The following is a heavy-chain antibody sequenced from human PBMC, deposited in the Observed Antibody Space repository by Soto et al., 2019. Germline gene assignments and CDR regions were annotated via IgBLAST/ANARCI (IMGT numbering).Heavy chain of an antibody. D-gene: IGHD3-10*01. CDR3: ATLLWFGELSFDY. Sequence: ASVKVSCKASGYTFTGYYMHWVRQAPGQGLEWMGWINPNSGGTNYAQKFQGRVTMTRNTSISTAYMELSSLRSEDTAVYYCATLLWFGELSFDYWGQGTLVTVSS. V-gene: IGHV1-2*02. CDR2: INPNSGGT. J-gene: IGHJ4*02. CDR1: GYTFTGYY.